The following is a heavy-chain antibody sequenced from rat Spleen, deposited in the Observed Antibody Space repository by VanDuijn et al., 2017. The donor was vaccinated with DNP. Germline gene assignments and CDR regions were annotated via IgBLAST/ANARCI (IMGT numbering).Heavy chain of an antibody. CDR2: ISSGGDT. V-gene: IGHV2S12*01. CDR1: GFSLISNG. Sequence: QVQLEESGPGLLQPSQTLSLTCTVSGFSLISNGISWVRRPPGKGLEWIASISSGGDTYYNSAFKSRLSISRDTSKSQIFLKMNSLQTEDTAIYFCTRGGYGGYFAYWGQGVMVTVSS. J-gene: IGHJ2*01. D-gene: IGHD1-11*01. CDR3: TRGGYGGYFAY.